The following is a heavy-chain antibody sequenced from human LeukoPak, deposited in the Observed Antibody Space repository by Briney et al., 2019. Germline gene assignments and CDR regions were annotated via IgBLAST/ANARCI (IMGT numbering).Heavy chain of an antibody. J-gene: IGHJ3*02. CDR2: MNFNSGNT. Sequence: GESLKISCKGSGYTFPNYDISWVRQATGQGLEWMGWMNFNSGNTGYAQKLQGRVTMTRNTAISTIYMELSSLKSEDTAIYYCAKVGLGNTAIHIWGQGTMVTVSS. CDR3: AKVGLGNTAIHI. V-gene: IGHV1-8*01. D-gene: IGHD3/OR15-3a*01. CDR1: GYTFPNYD.